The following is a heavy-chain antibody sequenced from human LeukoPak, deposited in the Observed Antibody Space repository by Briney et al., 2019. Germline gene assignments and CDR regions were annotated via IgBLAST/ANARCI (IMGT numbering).Heavy chain of an antibody. CDR2: INPNSGGT. D-gene: IGHD7-27*01. J-gene: IGHJ4*02. CDR1: GYTFTGYY. V-gene: IGHV1-2*02. Sequence: ASVKVSCKASGYTFTGYYMHWVRQAPGQGLEWMGWINPNSGGTNYAQKFQGRVTMTRDTSISTAYMELSRLRSDDTAVYYCVREGINWGYFDYWGQGTLVTVSS. CDR3: VREGINWGYFDY.